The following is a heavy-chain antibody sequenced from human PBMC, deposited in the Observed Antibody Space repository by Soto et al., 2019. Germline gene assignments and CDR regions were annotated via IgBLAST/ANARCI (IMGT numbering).Heavy chain of an antibody. D-gene: IGHD3-3*01. J-gene: IGHJ5*02. V-gene: IGHV4-31*03. CDR3: ARVRSITIFGVVINNWFDP. CDR1: GGSISSGGYY. Sequence: SVTLSYTCTVSGGSISSGGYYCSWIRQHPGKGLEWIGYIYYSGSTYYNPSLKSRVTISVDTSKNQFSLKLSSVTAADTAVYYCARVRSITIFGVVINNWFDPWGQGTLVTVSS. CDR2: IYYSGST.